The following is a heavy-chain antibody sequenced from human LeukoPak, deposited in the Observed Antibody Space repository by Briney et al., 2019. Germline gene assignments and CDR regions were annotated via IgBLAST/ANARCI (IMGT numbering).Heavy chain of an antibody. CDR2: IRYDGSNK. J-gene: IGHJ4*02. Sequence: GGSLRLSCAASGFTFSSYGMHWVRQAPGKGLEWVAFIRYDGSNKYYADSVKGRFTISRDNAKNSLYLQMNSLRAEDTALYYCARARLPPPYYFDYWGQGTLVTVSS. V-gene: IGHV3-30*02. CDR3: ARARLPPPYYFDY. CDR1: GFTFSSYG.